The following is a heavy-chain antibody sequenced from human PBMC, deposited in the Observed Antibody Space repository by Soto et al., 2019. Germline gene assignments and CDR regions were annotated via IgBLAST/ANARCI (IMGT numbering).Heavy chain of an antibody. CDR1: GYTLTELS. D-gene: IGHD2-15*01. J-gene: IGHJ5*02. CDR3: ARDVRYCSGGSCYNWFDP. V-gene: IGHV1-24*01. CDR2: FDPEDGET. Sequence: ASVKVSCKVSGYTLTELSMHWVRQAPGKGLEWMGGFDPEDGETIYAQKFQGRVTMTRDTSTSTVYMELSSLRSEDTAVYYCARDVRYCSGGSCYNWFDPWGQGTLVTVSS.